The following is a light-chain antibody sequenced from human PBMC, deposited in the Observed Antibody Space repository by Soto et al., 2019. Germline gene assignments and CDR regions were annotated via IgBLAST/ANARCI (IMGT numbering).Light chain of an antibody. J-gene: IGLJ2*01. Sequence: QSALTQPASVSGSPGQSITISCTGTSSDVGSYSLVSWYQQLPGKAPKLMIYEDIKRPSGVSNRFSGSKSGNTASLTISGLQAEDEADYYCCSYAVGTPLVFGGGTKVTVL. CDR3: CSYAVGTPLV. CDR2: EDI. CDR1: SSDVGSYSL. V-gene: IGLV2-23*01.